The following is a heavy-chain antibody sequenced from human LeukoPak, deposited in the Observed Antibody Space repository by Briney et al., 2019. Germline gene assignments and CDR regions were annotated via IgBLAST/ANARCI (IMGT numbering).Heavy chain of an antibody. V-gene: IGHV3-23*01. D-gene: IGHD6-19*01. CDR1: GFTFSSYA. Sequence: PGGSLRLSCAASGFTFSSYAMSWVRQAPGKGLEWVSAISGSGGSTYYADSVKGRSTISRDNSKNTLYLQMNSLRAEDTAVYYCAKERSADREGIAVAGPHYPFDYWGQGTLVTVSS. CDR2: ISGSGGST. J-gene: IGHJ4*02. CDR3: AKERSADREGIAVAGPHYPFDY.